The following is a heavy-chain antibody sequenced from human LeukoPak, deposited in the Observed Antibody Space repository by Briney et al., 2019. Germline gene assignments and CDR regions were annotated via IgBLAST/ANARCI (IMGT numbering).Heavy chain of an antibody. J-gene: IGHJ4*02. CDR2: ISGSGGST. Sequence: GGSLRLSCAASGFTFSSYAMSWVRQAPGKGLEWVSAISGSGGSTYYADSVKGRFTISRDNSKNTLYLQMNSLRAEDTAVYYCARVGAQPEDFYDFWSGYYPPDYWGQGTLVTVSS. CDR1: GFTFSSYA. D-gene: IGHD3-3*01. V-gene: IGHV3-23*01. CDR3: ARVGAQPEDFYDFWSGYYPPDY.